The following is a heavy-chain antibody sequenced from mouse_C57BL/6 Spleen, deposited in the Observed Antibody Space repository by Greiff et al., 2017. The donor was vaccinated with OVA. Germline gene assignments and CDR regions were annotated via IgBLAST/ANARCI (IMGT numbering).Heavy chain of an antibody. CDR1: GYTFTSYW. CDR2: IHPNSGST. D-gene: IGHD2-2*01. CDR3: ARKYGYDDGYFDY. Sequence: QVQLQQPGAELVKPGASVKLSCKASGYTFTSYWMHWVKQRPGQGLEWIGMIHPNSGSTNYNEKLKSKATLTVDKSSSTAYMQLSSLTSEDSAVYYCARKYGYDDGYFDYWGQGTTLTVSS. J-gene: IGHJ2*01. V-gene: IGHV1-64*01.